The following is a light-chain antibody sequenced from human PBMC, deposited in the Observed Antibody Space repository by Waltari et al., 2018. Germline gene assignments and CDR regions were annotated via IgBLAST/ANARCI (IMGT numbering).Light chain of an antibody. CDR1: QTVGDW. V-gene: IGKV1-5*03. J-gene: IGKJ2*01. Sequence: DIQLTQSPSTVSASVGDRVTIPCRASQTVGDWLAWYQQKPGKAPKLLIYKASTLQNGVPSRCSGGGAGSEFTLTISSLQHDDVAIYYCQQYNTFSSFGQGTRLEL. CDR3: QQYNTFSS. CDR2: KAS.